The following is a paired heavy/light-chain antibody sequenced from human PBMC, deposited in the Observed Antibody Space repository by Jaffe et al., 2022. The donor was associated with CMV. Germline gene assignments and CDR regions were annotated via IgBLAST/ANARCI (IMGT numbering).Heavy chain of an antibody. CDR3: ARDLYSSGWYDYYYYYGMDV. CDR2: ISAYNGNT. CDR1: GYTFTSYG. V-gene: IGHV1-18*01. D-gene: IGHD6-19*01. Sequence: QVQLVQSGAEVKKPGASVKVSCKASGYTFTSYGISWVRQAPGQGLEWMGWISAYNGNTNYAQKLQGRVTMTTDTSTSTAYMELRSLRSDDTAVYYCARDLYSSGWYDYYYYYGMDVWGQGTTVTVSS. J-gene: IGHJ6*02.
Light chain of an antibody. V-gene: IGKV3-11*01. CDR2: DAS. CDR3: QQRSNWPPNT. CDR1: QSVSSY. Sequence: EIVLTQSPATLSLSPGERATLSCRASQSVSSYLAWYQQKPGQAPRLLIYDASNRATGIPARFSGSGSGTDFTLTISSLEPEDFAVYYCQQRSNWPPNTFGGGTKVEIK. J-gene: IGKJ4*01.